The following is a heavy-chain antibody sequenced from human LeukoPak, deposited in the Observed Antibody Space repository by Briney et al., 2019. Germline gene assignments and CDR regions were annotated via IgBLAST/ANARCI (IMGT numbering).Heavy chain of an antibody. CDR1: GYTFTGYY. Sequence: ASVKVSCMASGYTFTGYYMHWVRQAPGQGLEWMGWINPNSGGTNYAQKFQGRVTMTRDTSISTAYMELSRLRSDDTAVYYCARLISSSSHARDYWGQGTLVTVSS. CDR3: ARLISSSSHARDY. CDR2: INPNSGGT. J-gene: IGHJ4*02. V-gene: IGHV1-2*02. D-gene: IGHD6-6*01.